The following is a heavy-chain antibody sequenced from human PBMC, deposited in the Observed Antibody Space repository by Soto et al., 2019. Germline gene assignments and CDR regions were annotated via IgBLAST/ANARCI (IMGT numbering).Heavy chain of an antibody. D-gene: IGHD3-9*01. CDR2: IIPIFGTA. J-gene: IGHJ5*02. V-gene: IGHV1-69*01. Sequence: AVKVTCTETGGTFSSYAITWVRQAPGQGLEWMGGIIPIFGTANYAQKFQGRVTITADESTSTAYMELSSLRSEDTVVYYCARDSLRYFDWLPEYNWFDPRGHGPLFPAPS. CDR1: GGTFSSYA. CDR3: ARDSLRYFDWLPEYNWFDP.